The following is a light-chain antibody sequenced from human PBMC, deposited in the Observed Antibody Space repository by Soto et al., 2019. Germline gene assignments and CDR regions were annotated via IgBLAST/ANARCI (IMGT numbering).Light chain of an antibody. J-gene: IGKJ2*01. CDR3: QHYYYSLPNT. CDR1: QSISSWF. CDR2: DAS. V-gene: IGKV3-20*01. Sequence: EVVLTQSPGTLSLSPGERATLSCRASQSISSWFAWYQQKPGKAPRLLFYDASNRVTGSPDRFSGSGSGAYSTLTISRVEPEDFAVYYCQHYYYSLPNTFGQATKLEIK.